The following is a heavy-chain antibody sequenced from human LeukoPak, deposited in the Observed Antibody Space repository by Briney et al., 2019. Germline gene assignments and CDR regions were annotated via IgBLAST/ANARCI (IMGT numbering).Heavy chain of an antibody. CDR1: VFTFSNYA. Sequence: GASLILSCAASVFTFSNYAMSWLRQAPGKGLEGVSAISGSGGSTYYAASVKGRFTISRDNSKNTLYLQMNSLRAEDTAVYYCAKAVVRGVNAFDIWGQGTMVTVSS. V-gene: IGHV3-23*01. D-gene: IGHD3-10*01. J-gene: IGHJ3*02. CDR2: ISGSGGST. CDR3: AKAVVRGVNAFDI.